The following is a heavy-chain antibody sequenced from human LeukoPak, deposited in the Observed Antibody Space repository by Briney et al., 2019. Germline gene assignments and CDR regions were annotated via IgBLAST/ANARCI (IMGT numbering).Heavy chain of an antibody. CDR2: IRYDGSNK. CDR3: AKDPPYRGANPARGDY. D-gene: IGHD1-26*01. J-gene: IGHJ4*02. Sequence: GGSLRLSCAASGFTFSSYGMHWVRQAPGKGLEWVAFIRYDGSNKYYADSVKGRFTISRDNSKNTLYLQMNSLRAEDTAVYYCAKDPPYRGANPARGDYWGQGTLVTVSS. V-gene: IGHV3-30*02. CDR1: GFTFSSYG.